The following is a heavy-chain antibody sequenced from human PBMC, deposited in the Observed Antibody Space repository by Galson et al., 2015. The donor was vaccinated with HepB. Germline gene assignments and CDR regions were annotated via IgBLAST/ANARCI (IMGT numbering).Heavy chain of an antibody. D-gene: IGHD3-22*01. CDR2: IYHSGST. Sequence: TLSLTCAVSGGSISSGGYSWSWIRQPPGKGLEWIGYIYHSGSTYYNPSLKSRVTISVDRSKNQFSLKLSSVTAADTAVYYCARGYYYDSSGYLHYFDYWGQGTLVTVSS. CDR1: GGSISSGGYS. V-gene: IGHV4-30-2*01. J-gene: IGHJ4*02. CDR3: ARGYYYDSSGYLHYFDY.